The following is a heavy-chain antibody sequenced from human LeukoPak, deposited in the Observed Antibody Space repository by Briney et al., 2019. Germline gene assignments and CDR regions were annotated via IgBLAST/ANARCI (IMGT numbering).Heavy chain of an antibody. J-gene: IGHJ4*02. V-gene: IGHV3-7*01. CDR1: GLTFSSYW. CDR2: ISPDGSGT. Sequence: GGSLRLSCAASGLTFSSYWMIWVRQAPGKGLEWAANISPDGSGTFYVDSVKGRFTISRDNAKNSLYLQMNSLRVDDTAVYYCVRSIDYWGQGTLATVSS. CDR3: VRSIDY.